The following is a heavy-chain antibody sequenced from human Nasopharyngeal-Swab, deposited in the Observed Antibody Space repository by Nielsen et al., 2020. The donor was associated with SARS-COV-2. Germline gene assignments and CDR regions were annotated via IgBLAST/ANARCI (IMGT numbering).Heavy chain of an antibody. CDR3: VKESSDFDY. Sequence: VRTLRLSCPALGSPSSRYARPWFRQAPGKGLERVAVKSYDGSNKYYADPVKGRFIFSRDNSKNTLYLQMNSLRAEDTAVHTCVKESSDFDYWGQGTLVTVSS. CDR2: KSYDGSNK. D-gene: IGHD3-22*01. CDR1: GSPSSRYA. V-gene: IGHV3-30*04. J-gene: IGHJ4*02.